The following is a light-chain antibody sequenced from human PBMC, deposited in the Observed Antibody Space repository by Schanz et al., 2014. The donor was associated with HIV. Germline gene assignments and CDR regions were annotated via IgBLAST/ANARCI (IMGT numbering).Light chain of an antibody. CDR2: TDG. J-gene: IGLJ3*02. CDR3: SAWDDSLNGWV. V-gene: IGLV1-40*01. Sequence: QSVLTQPPSVSAAPGQKVTISCSGSSSNIGATSHVHWYQQVTGAAPKFLISTDGGRPSGVPDRFSVSKSGTSASLAISGLQSEDEADYYCSAWDDSLNGWVFGGGTKLTVL. CDR1: SSNIGATSH.